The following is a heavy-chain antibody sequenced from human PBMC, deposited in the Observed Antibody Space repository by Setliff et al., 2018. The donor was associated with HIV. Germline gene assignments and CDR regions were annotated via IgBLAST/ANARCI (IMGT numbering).Heavy chain of an antibody. D-gene: IGHD2-15*01. CDR3: ARGGWSGGGPLHYSYYYLDV. CDR1: GGTFRSQA. V-gene: IGHV1-69*13. CDR2: LISMFKIP. Sequence: GASVKVSCKTSGGTFRSQAISRVRQAPGQGLEWMGGLISMFKIPQIAQKFQGRVTITADESTSTAYMGLSSLTSEDTAVYYCARGGWSGGGPLHYSYYYLDVWGQGTAITVSS. J-gene: IGHJ6*02.